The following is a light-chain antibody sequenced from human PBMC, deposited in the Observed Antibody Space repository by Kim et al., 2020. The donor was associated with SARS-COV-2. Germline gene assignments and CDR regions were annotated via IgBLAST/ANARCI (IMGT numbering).Light chain of an antibody. CDR2: DVS. CDR3: SSYTSSSTYV. Sequence: QSVLTQPASVSGSPGQSITISCTGTSSDVGGYNYVSWYQHHPGKAPKLMIYDVSKRPSGVSDRFSGSKSGNTASLTISGLQAEDEADYYCSSYTSSSTYVLGNGTKVTVL. CDR1: SSDVGGYNY. V-gene: IGLV2-14*03. J-gene: IGLJ1*01.